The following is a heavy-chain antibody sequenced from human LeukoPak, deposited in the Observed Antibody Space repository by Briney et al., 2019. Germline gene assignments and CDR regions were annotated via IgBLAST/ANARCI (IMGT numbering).Heavy chain of an antibody. CDR2: ISAYNGNT. D-gene: IGHD2-2*01. V-gene: IGHV1-18*04. Sequence: ASVKVSCKASGYTFTSYGISWVRQAPGQGLEWMGWISAYNGNTNYAQKLQGRVTMTTDTSTSTACMELRSLRSDDTAVYYCARDIRDQLPYYWGQGTLVTVSS. J-gene: IGHJ4*02. CDR3: ARDIRDQLPYY. CDR1: GYTFTSYG.